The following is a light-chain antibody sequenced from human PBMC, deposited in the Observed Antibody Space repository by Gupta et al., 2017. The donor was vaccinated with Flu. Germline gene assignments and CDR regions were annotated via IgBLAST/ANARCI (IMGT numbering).Light chain of an antibody. Sequence: RVTISGSGTRANSGDNYVDGDRQSAGTAPKLVIYRNNQRTSGAPDRFSGSKSGTSASLASSSLRAEDEGDYYCASDDDSRRGQVFGGGTKLTVL. V-gene: IGLV1-47*01. J-gene: IGLJ3*02. CDR3: ASDDDSRRGQV. CDR1: RANSGDNY. CDR2: RNN.